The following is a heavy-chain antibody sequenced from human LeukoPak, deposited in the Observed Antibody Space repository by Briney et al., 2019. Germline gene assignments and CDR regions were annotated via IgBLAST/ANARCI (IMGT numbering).Heavy chain of an antibody. CDR2: IKQDGSEK. V-gene: IGHV3-7*04. Sequence: PGGSLRLSCAASGFTYSSYWMSWVRQAPGKGLEWVANIKQDGSEKYYVDSVKGRFTISRDNAKNSLYLQMNSLRAEGTAVYYCARILLWFGELSRFDPWGQGTLVTVSS. J-gene: IGHJ5*02. CDR3: ARILLWFGELSRFDP. D-gene: IGHD3-10*01. CDR1: GFTYSSYW.